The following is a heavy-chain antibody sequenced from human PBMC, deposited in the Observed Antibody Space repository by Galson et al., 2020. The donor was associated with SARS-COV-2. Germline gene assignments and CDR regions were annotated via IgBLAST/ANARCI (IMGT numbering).Heavy chain of an antibody. D-gene: IGHD1-26*01. CDR3: AKEEKNREADAFDI. CDR2: ISGNGART. J-gene: IGHJ3*02. Sequence: GGSLRLSCAASGFTFSNYAMSWVRQAPGKGLEWVSAISGNGARTHYADSVMGRFTISRDNSKNTLYLQMNSLRAEDTALYYCAKEEKNREADAFDIWGQGTMVTVSS. V-gene: IGHV3-23*01. CDR1: GFTFSNYA.